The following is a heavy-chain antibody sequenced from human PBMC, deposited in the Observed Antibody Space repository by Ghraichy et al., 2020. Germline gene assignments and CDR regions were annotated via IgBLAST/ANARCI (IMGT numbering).Heavy chain of an antibody. V-gene: IGHV1-18*01. CDR1: SANVTTPV. Sequence: ASVKVSCKTASANVTTPVIFFELECPVLGLERMGWISLNNGNIQYAETVQGRLTMTTDPSTSTAYMELRSLRSDDTAVYYCVRDERWMPDYLGQGTLVTVSS. CDR3: VRDERWMPDY. D-gene: IGHD5-12*01. J-gene: IGHJ4*02. CDR2: ISLNNGNI.